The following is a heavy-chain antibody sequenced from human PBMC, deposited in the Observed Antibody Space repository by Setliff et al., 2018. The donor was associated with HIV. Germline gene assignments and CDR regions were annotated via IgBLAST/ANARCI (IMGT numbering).Heavy chain of an antibody. CDR2: ISSGIGTT. CDR3: AKAKTQL. CDR1: GFTFSDYY. J-gene: IGHJ4*02. D-gene: IGHD6-13*01. V-gene: IGHV3-23*01. Sequence: GSLKISCAASGFTFSDYYMSWIRQAPGKGLEWVSAISSGIGTTYYADSVKGRFTISRDNSKNTLYLQMNSLRAEDTATYYCAKAKTQLWGQGTLVTVSS.